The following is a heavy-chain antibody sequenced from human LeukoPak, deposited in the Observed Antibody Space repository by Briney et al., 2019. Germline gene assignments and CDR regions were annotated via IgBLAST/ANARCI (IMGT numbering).Heavy chain of an antibody. CDR2: INHSGST. CDR3: ARGFRRPHQSRDRTPQPYYMDV. V-gene: IGHV4-34*01. J-gene: IGHJ6*03. D-gene: IGHD1-14*01. CDR1: GGSFSGYY. Sequence: SSETLSLTCAVYGGSFSGYYWSWIRQPPGKGLEWIGEINHSGSTNYNPSLKSRVTISVDTSKNQFSLKLSSVTAADTAVYYCARGFRRPHQSRDRTPQPYYMDVWGKGTTVTVSS.